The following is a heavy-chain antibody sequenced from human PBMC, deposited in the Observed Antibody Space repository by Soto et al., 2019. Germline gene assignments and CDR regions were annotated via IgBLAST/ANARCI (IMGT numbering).Heavy chain of an antibody. CDR1: GFIFSDYS. CDR3: ARDSSGRQYYGMDV. D-gene: IGHD3-22*01. Sequence: GGSLRLSCTPSGFIFSDYSMNWVRQAPGTGLEWISYITTTSSTMYYADSVKGRFTISRDNAKNSLYLQMNSLRDEDTAVYYCARDSSGRQYYGMDVWGQGTTVTVSS. CDR2: ITTTSSTM. V-gene: IGHV3-48*02. J-gene: IGHJ6*02.